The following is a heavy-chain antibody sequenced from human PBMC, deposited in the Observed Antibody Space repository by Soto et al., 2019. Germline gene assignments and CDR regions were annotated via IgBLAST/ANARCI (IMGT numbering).Heavy chain of an antibody. D-gene: IGHD5-18*01. CDR3: AKHRGYSYAYYFDY. CDR1: GFTFSNYA. Sequence: GGSLRLSCAASGFTFSNYAMSWVRQAPGKGLEWVSVISGSGGSTYYGDSVRGRFTISRGNSKNTLCLQMNSLRAEDTAVYYCAKHRGYSYAYYFDYWGQGALVTVSS. J-gene: IGHJ4*02. V-gene: IGHV3-23*01. CDR2: ISGSGGST.